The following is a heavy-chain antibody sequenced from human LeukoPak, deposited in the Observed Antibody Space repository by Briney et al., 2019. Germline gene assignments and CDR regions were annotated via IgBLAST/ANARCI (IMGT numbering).Heavy chain of an antibody. D-gene: IGHD4-23*01. Sequence: GASVKVSCKASGYTFTTYEINWVRQATGQVLEWMGWTNPNSGNTGYAQKFQGRVTMTRNTSITTAYMELSNLRSEDTAVYYCARSQHGGIDYWGQGTLVTVSS. CDR1: GYTFTTYE. CDR2: TNPNSGNT. V-gene: IGHV1-8*01. CDR3: ARSQHGGIDY. J-gene: IGHJ4*02.